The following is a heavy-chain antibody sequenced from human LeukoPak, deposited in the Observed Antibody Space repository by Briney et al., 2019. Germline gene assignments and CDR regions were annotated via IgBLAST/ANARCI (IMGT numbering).Heavy chain of an antibody. Sequence: PSQTLSLTCTVSGGSISSGDYYWSWIRQPPGKGLEWIGYIYYSGSTYYNPSLKSRVTIPVDTSKNRFSLKLSSVTAADTAVYYCATHSSGYDSGNDAFDIWGQGTMVTVSS. CDR1: GGSISSGDYY. CDR2: IYYSGST. J-gene: IGHJ3*02. V-gene: IGHV4-30-4*08. D-gene: IGHD3-22*01. CDR3: ATHSSGYDSGNDAFDI.